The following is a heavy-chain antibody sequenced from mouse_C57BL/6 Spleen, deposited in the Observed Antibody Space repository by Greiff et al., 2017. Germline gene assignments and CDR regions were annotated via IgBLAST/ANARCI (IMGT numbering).Heavy chain of an antibody. D-gene: IGHD1-1*01. J-gene: IGHJ4*01. Sequence: EVMLVESGGGLVKPGGSLKLSCAASGFTFSSYAMSWVRQTPEKRLEWVATISDGGSYTYYPDNVKGRCTISRDNAKNNLYLQMSHLKSEDTAMYYCARTDRGSSYGNAMDYWGQGTSVTVSS. CDR1: GFTFSSYA. CDR2: ISDGGSYT. CDR3: ARTDRGSSYGNAMDY. V-gene: IGHV5-4*03.